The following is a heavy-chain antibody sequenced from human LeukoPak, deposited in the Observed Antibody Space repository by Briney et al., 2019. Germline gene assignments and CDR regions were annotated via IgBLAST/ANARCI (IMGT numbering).Heavy chain of an antibody. CDR3: ARRSTVTFDY. Sequence: ASVKVSCKASGGTFSSYAISWVRQAPGQGLEWMGRINPNSGGTNYAQKFQGRVTMTRDTSISTAYMELSRLRSDDTAVYYCARRSTVTFDYWGQGTLVTVSS. CDR1: GGTFSSYA. J-gene: IGHJ4*02. CDR2: INPNSGGT. V-gene: IGHV1-2*06. D-gene: IGHD4-17*01.